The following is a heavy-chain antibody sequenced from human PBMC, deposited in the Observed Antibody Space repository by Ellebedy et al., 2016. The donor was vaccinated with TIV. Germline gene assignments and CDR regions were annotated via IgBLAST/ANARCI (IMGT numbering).Heavy chain of an antibody. V-gene: IGHV3-23*01. J-gene: IGHJ1*01. CDR3: AKDPGYCSSTSCYRYFQH. D-gene: IGHD2-2*02. CDR1: GFTFSSYA. Sequence: GESLKISXAASGFTFSSYAMSWVRQAPGKGLEWVSAIRGSGVSTYYADSVKGRFTISRDNSKNTLYLQMNSLRAEDMAVYYCAKDPGYCSSTSCYRYFQHWGQGTLVTVSS. CDR2: IRGSGVST.